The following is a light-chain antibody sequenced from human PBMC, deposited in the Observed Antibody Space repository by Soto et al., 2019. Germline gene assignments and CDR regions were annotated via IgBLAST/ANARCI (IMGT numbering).Light chain of an antibody. CDR3: QQYNSYSRT. Sequence: DIVMTQSPDSLAVSLGERATINCKSSQSVLYSSNNKNYLAWYQQKPGQPPKLLIYDASSLQSGVPSRFTGRGSGTEFTLTISSLQPDDFATYYCQQYNSYSRTFGQGTKVDIK. V-gene: IGKV4-1*01. CDR2: DAS. CDR1: QSVLYSSNNKNY. J-gene: IGKJ1*01.